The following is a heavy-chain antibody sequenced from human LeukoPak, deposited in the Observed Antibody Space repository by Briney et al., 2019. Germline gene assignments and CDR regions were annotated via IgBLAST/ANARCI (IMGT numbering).Heavy chain of an antibody. Sequence: ASVKVSSKASGGTFTSYAISWVGQAPGQGLEWMGGVIPIFGTANYAQKFHGRVTITADESTSTAYMVLSSLRSEDTAVYYCATPAGYCSSTSCFSFDYWGQGTLVTVSA. CDR2: VIPIFGTA. CDR3: ATPAGYCSSTSCFSFDY. J-gene: IGHJ4*02. CDR1: GGTFTSYA. D-gene: IGHD2-2*03. V-gene: IGHV1-69*13.